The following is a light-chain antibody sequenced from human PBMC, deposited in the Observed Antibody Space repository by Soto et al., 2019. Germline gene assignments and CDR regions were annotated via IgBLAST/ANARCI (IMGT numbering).Light chain of an antibody. CDR3: QQYYSSPIT. J-gene: IGKJ5*01. CDR2: WAS. Sequence: DIVMTQSPDSLAVSLGEGATINCKSSQSVLYSSNNKNYLAWYQQKPGQPPKLLVYWASTRETGVPDRFSGRGSGTDFTLTISGVQAEDVTVYYCQQYYSSPITFGQGTRLEIK. V-gene: IGKV4-1*01. CDR1: QSVLYSSNNKNY.